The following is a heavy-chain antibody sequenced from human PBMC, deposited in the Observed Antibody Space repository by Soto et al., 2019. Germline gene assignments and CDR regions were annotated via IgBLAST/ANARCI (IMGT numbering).Heavy chain of an antibody. D-gene: IGHD3-3*01. CDR3: AKDIKYDFWSGSHTALDY. CDR2: IKSKIDGGTT. Sequence: GGSLRLSCAASGFTFTNAWINWVRQAPGKGLEWVGRIKSKIDGGTTDFAAPVKGRFAISRDDSQNMVYLQMTSLKIEDTALYYCAKDIKYDFWSGSHTALDYWGQGTLVTVSS. J-gene: IGHJ4*02. CDR1: GFTFTNAW. V-gene: IGHV3-15*07.